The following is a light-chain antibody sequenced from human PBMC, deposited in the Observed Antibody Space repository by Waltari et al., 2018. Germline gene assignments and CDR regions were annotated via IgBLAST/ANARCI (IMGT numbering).Light chain of an antibody. CDR3: YAAADNNLGV. J-gene: IGLJ3*02. V-gene: IGLV3-27*01. Sequence: SFELTQTSSLSVSPGPTVRITCSGDVLANKYARWFQQKPGQAPVLIISRDTERPSGFPERFSGSSAGTTVTWTSRGAQAEDEADYYCYAAADNNLGVFGGGTKVTVL. CDR2: RDT. CDR1: VLANKY.